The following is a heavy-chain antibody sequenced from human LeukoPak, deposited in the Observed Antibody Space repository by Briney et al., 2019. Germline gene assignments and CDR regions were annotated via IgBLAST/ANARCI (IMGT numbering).Heavy chain of an antibody. J-gene: IGHJ4*02. CDR1: GVSISSYY. CDR2: IFYSGNT. V-gene: IGHV4-59*08. D-gene: IGHD6-25*01. Sequence: PSETLSLTCTVSGVSISSYYWSWIRQPPGKGLEWIGYIFYSGNTIYNPSLRSRVTISADTSKNHFSLRLRSVTAADTAVYYCARLAAISGTDYPDDWGQGTLDTVSS. CDR3: ARLAAISGTDYPDD.